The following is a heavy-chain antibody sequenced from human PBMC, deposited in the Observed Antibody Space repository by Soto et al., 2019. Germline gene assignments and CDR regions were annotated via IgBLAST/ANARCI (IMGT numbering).Heavy chain of an antibody. CDR2: INHSGST. V-gene: IGHV4-34*01. J-gene: IGHJ5*02. CDR3: AREVWATVVYNWFDP. D-gene: IGHD4-17*01. CDR1: GGSFSGYY. Sequence: PSETLSLTCAVYGGSFSGYYWSWIRQPPGKGLEWIGEINHSGSTNYNPSLKSRVTISVDTSKNQFSLKLSSATAADTAVYYCAREVWATVVYNWFDPWGQGTLVTVSS.